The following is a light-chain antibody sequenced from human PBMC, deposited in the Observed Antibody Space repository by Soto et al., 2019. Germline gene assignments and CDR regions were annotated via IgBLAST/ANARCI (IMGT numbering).Light chain of an antibody. CDR3: QQYNSWPFT. Sequence: EIVMTQSPATLSVSPGERATLSCRASQSVSSNLAWYQQTPGQAPRLLIYGASTSATGIPARFSGSWSGTEFTLTISSLQSEDFAVYYGQQYNSWPFTFGPGTKVDIK. J-gene: IGKJ3*01. V-gene: IGKV3-15*01. CDR1: QSVSSN. CDR2: GAS.